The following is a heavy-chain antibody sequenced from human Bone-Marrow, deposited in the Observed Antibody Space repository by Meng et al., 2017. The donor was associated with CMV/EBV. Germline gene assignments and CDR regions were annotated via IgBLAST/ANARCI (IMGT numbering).Heavy chain of an antibody. V-gene: IGHV3-9*01. CDR3: AKDIGGPDCSSTSCYRYYYYGMDF. CDR1: GFTFDDYA. CDR2: ISWNSGSI. D-gene: IGHD2-2*01. J-gene: IGHJ6*02. Sequence: SLKISCAASGFTFDDYAMHWVRQAPGKGLEWVSGISWNSGSIGYADSVKGRFTISRDNAKNSLYLQMNSLRAEDTALYYCAKDIGGPDCSSTSCYRYYYYGMDFWGQGTTVTVSS.